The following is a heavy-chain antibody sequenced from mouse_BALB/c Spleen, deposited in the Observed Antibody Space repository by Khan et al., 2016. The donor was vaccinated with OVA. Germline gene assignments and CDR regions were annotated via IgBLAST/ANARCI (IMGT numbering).Heavy chain of an antibody. CDR3: SRIKPYWYFDV. CDR1: GYTFTNYG. Sequence: QIQLVQSGPELKKPGETVKISCKASGYTFTNYGMNWVKQAPGKGLKWMGWIKTYTGEPTYADDFKGRFAFYLETSARSAYLQINNRKKEDTATYFCSRIKPYWYFDVWGAGTTVTVSS. J-gene: IGHJ1*01. CDR2: IKTYTGEP. V-gene: IGHV9-3-1*01.